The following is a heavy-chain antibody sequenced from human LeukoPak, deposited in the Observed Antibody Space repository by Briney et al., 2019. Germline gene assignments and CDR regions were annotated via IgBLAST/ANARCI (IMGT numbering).Heavy chain of an antibody. V-gene: IGHV3-23*01. Sequence: GGSLRLSCAASGFTFRSYAMSWVRQAPGKGLEWVSAICGSGGSTYYADSVKGRFTISRDNSKNTLYLQMNSLRAEDTAVYYCAKDGEWEPERGAFDIWGQGTMVTVSS. CDR3: AKDGEWEPERGAFDI. CDR2: ICGSGGST. D-gene: IGHD1-26*01. CDR1: GFTFRSYA. J-gene: IGHJ3*02.